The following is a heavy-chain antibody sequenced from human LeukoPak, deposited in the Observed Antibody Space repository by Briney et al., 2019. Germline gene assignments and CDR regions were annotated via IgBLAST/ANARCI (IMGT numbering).Heavy chain of an antibody. V-gene: IGHV1-69*04. Sequence: SVKVSCKASGGTFSSYAISWVRQAPGQGLEWMGRIIPILGIANYAQKFQGRVTITADKSTSTAYMELSSLRSEDTAVYYCASFPAGAAFDIWGQGTMVTVSS. D-gene: IGHD1-26*01. CDR1: GGTFSSYA. CDR3: ASFPAGAAFDI. J-gene: IGHJ3*02. CDR2: IIPILGIA.